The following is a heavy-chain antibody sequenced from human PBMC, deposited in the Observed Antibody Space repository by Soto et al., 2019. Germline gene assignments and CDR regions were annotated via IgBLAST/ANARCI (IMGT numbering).Heavy chain of an antibody. CDR2: ISSSSSYT. D-gene: IGHD5-12*01. CDR1: GFTFSDYY. J-gene: IGHJ4*02. CDR3: ARDHHRYSGYDNVDY. V-gene: IGHV3-11*05. Sequence: GGSLRLSCVASGFTFSDYYMSWIRQAPGKGLEWVSYISSSSSYTNYADSVKGRFTISRDNAKNSLYLQMNSLRAEDTAVYYCARDHHRYSGYDNVDYWGQGTLVTVS.